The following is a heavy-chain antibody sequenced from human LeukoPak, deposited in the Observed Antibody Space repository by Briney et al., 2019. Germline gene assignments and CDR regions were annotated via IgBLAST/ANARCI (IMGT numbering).Heavy chain of an antibody. V-gene: IGHV4-59*08. CDR3: ARRYYGSGSYPFDC. CDR2: IYYSGST. CDR1: GGSITSYY. J-gene: IGHJ4*02. Sequence: SETLSLTCTVSGGSITSYYWSWIRQPPGKGLEWIGYIYYSGSTNYNPSLKSRVTISVDTSKNQFSLKLSSVTAADTAVYYCARRYYGSGSYPFDCWGQGTLVTVSS. D-gene: IGHD3-10*01.